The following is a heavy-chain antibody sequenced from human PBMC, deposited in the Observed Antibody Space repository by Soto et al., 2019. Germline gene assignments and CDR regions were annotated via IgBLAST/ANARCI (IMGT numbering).Heavy chain of an antibody. CDR1: GGSISSYY. Sequence: PSETLFLTCTVSGGSISSYYWSWIRQPAGKGLEWIGRIYTSGSTNYNPSLKSRVTMSVDTSKNQFSLKLSSVTAADTAVYYCARDYYDILTGYYNGGFDYWGQGTLVTVSS. J-gene: IGHJ4*02. CDR3: ARDYYDILTGYYNGGFDY. V-gene: IGHV4-4*07. D-gene: IGHD3-9*01. CDR2: IYTSGST.